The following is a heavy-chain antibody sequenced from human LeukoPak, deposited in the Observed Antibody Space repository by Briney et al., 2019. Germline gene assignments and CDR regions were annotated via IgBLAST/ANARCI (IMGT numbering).Heavy chain of an antibody. Sequence: GASVKVSCKASGHTFTNYYIHWVRQAPGQGLEWMGLINPSGGTTNCAQKFQGRVTMTRDMSTTTVYMHLSSLRSEDTAVYYCAREAVTIFGLVRTQTPKGPHRFDPWGQGTLVTVSS. CDR3: AREAVTIFGLVRTQTPKGPHRFDP. CDR2: INPSGGTT. J-gene: IGHJ5*02. CDR1: GHTFTNYY. V-gene: IGHV1-46*01. D-gene: IGHD3-3*01.